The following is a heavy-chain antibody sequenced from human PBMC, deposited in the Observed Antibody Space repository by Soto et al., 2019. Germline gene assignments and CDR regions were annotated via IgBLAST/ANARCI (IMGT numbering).Heavy chain of an antibody. V-gene: IGHV2-26*01. J-gene: IGHJ1*01. Sequence: SGPTLVNPPDTLTLTCTVSGFSLSNARMGVSWLRQPPGKALEWLAHISSNDEKSYSTSLKSRLTISKDTSKSQVVLTMTNMDPVDTATYYCARTSSSWYRGAEYFQHWGQGTLVTVSS. D-gene: IGHD6-13*01. CDR3: ARTSSSWYRGAEYFQH. CDR2: ISSNDEK. CDR1: GFSLSNARMG.